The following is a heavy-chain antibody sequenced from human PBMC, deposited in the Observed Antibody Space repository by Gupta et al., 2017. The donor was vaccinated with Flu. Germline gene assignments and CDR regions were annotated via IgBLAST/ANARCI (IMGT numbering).Heavy chain of an antibody. V-gene: IGHV3-48*01. Sequence: EVQLVESGGALVQPGWSLRLSRAVSAFSFGRYAMNWVRQAPGKGLEWVSYISATSANIHYADSVKGRFTISRDIAKNSLDLQRNSLRAEDTAVYFCASDPSYGSSWYRYFDYWGQGTLVTVSS. CDR3: ASDPSYGSSWYRYFDY. CDR2: ISATSANI. CDR1: AFSFGRYA. D-gene: IGHD6-13*01. J-gene: IGHJ4*02.